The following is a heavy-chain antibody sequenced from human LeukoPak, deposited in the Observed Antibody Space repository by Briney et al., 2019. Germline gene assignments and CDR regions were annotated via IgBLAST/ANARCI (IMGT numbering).Heavy chain of an antibody. D-gene: IGHD6-19*01. V-gene: IGHV3-23*01. Sequence: QPGGSLILSCAASGFTFSSYAMSWVRQAPGKGLEWVSAISGSGGSTYYADSVKGRFTISRDNSKNTLYLQMNSLRAEDTAVYYCAKHSLKTGYSSGRIWDYWGQGTLVTVSS. J-gene: IGHJ4*02. CDR3: AKHSLKTGYSSGRIWDY. CDR2: ISGSGGST. CDR1: GFTFSSYA.